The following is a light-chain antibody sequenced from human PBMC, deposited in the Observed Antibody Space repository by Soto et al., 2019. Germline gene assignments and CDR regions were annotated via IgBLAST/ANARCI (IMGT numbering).Light chain of an antibody. CDR1: QGISNY. CDR2: AAS. V-gene: IGKV1-27*01. J-gene: IGKJ3*01. Sequence: DIEMTQSPSSLSASVGDRVTITCRASQGISNYLAWYQQKPGKVPKLLIYAASTLQAGVPSRFSGSGSGTDLTLTISSLQPEDVATYYCQKYNDAPRTFGPGTKVDIK. CDR3: QKYNDAPRT.